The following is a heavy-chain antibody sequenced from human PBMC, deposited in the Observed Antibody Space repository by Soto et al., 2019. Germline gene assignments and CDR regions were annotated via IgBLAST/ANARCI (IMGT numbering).Heavy chain of an antibody. CDR3: ARGSPHDY. CDR1: GGSFSGYY. J-gene: IGHJ4*02. CDR2: INHSGST. V-gene: IGHV4-34*01. Sequence: QVQLQQWGAGLLKPSETLSLTCAVYGGSFSGYYWSWIRQPPGKGLEWIGEINHSGSTNYNPSLTSRVTISVDTSKNQFSLKLSSVTAADTAVYYCARGSPHDYWGQGTLVTVSS.